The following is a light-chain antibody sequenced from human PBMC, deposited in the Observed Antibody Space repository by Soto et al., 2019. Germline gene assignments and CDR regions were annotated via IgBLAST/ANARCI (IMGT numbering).Light chain of an antibody. CDR1: SSNIENNY. Sequence: QPVLTQPPSVSAAPGQKVTISCSGSSSNIENNYVSWYRQLPGTAPTLLIYEDNKRPSGIPDRFSGSKSGTSATLGITGLETGDEADYYCATWDSSLSGGVFGTGTKVTVL. V-gene: IGLV1-51*02. CDR3: ATWDSSLSGGV. CDR2: EDN. J-gene: IGLJ1*01.